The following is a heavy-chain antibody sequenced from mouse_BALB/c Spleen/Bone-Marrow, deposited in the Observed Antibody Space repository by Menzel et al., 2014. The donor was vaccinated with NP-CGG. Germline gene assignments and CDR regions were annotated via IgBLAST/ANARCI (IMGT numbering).Heavy chain of an antibody. Sequence: EVQLQQSGAELVKPGASVKLSCTASGSNIKDTYMHWVKQRPEQGLEWIGRIDPANGNTKYDPKFQGKATITADTSSNTAYLQLSSLTSEDTAVYYCARERDYDYAYAMDYWGQGTSVTVSP. J-gene: IGHJ4*01. CDR2: IDPANGNT. V-gene: IGHV14-3*02. CDR3: ARERDYDYAYAMDY. CDR1: GSNIKDTY. D-gene: IGHD2-4*01.